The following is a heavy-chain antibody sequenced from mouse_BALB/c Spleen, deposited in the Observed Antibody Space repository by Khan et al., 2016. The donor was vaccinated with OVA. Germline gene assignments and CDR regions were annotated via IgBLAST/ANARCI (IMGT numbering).Heavy chain of an antibody. CDR1: GYTFTNYW. Sequence: QVQLQQPGAELVRPGTSVKMSCKAAGYTFTNYWIGWVKQRPGHGLEWIGDIYPGSGNTNYNEKFRGKATLTADTSSSTAYMQLSSLTSEDSAIYYCARPFYYGGRYDTMDAWGQGTSVTVSS. CDR3: ARPFYYGGRYDTMDA. CDR2: IYPGSGNT. J-gene: IGHJ4*01. D-gene: IGHD1-1*02. V-gene: IGHV1-63*02.